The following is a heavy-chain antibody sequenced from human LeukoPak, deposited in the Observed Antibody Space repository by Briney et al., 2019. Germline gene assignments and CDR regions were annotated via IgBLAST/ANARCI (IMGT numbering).Heavy chain of an antibody. CDR2: IYYSGST. D-gene: IGHD5-12*01. CDR3: ARYQGTYSGYDSAYYGMDV. Sequence: PSETLSLTCTVSGGSISSSSYYWGWIRQPPGKGLEWIGSIYYSGSTNYNPSLKSRVTISLDTSKNQFSLKLSSVTAADTAVYYCARYQGTYSGYDSAYYGMDVWGQGTTVTVSS. CDR1: GGSISSSSYY. V-gene: IGHV4-39*07. J-gene: IGHJ6*02.